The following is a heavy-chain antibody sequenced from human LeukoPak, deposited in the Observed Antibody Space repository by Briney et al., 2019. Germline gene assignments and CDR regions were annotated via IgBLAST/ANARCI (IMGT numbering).Heavy chain of an antibody. CDR1: GFTFSDYA. CDR3: ARDYWWNYDY. CDR2: ISKDGSDK. V-gene: IGHV3-30-3*01. Sequence: GGSLRLSCAASGFTFSDYAMHRVRQAPGKRLEWVAVISKDGSDKYYPGSVRGRFTISRDNSKNTIYLQMDSLRAEDTAIYYCARDYWWNYDYWGQGTLVTVSS. J-gene: IGHJ4*02. D-gene: IGHD1-7*01.